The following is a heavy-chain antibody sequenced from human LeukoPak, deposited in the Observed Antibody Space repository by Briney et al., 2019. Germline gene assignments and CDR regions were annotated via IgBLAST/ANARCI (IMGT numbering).Heavy chain of an antibody. CDR2: IGVSGGDT. CDR1: GFIFRNYA. Sequence: GGSLRLSCGASGFIFRNYAMSWVRQAPGEGLEWVSSIGVSGGDTYYADSVKGRFTISRDNSKNTLHLQMNSLRAEDTAVYYCAGLKGMDVWGQGTTVTVSS. J-gene: IGHJ6*02. V-gene: IGHV3-23*01. CDR3: AGLKGMDV.